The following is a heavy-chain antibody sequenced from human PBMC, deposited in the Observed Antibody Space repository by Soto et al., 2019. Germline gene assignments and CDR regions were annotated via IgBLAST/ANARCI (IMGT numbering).Heavy chain of an antibody. Sequence: QVQLVESGGGVVQPGRSLRLSCAASGFTFSSYGMHWVRQAPGKGLEWVAVISYDGSNKYYADSVKGRFTISRDNSKNTLYLEMNSLRAEDTAVYYCAKESCSGGSCYFSYYYYGMDVWGQGTTVTVSS. V-gene: IGHV3-30*18. J-gene: IGHJ6*02. CDR2: ISYDGSNK. CDR3: AKESCSGGSCYFSYYYYGMDV. D-gene: IGHD2-15*01. CDR1: GFTFSSYG.